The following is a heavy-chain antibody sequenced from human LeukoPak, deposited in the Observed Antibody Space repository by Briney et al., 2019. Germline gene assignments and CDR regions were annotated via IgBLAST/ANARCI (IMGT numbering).Heavy chain of an antibody. CDR1: GFTFSSYS. D-gene: IGHD6-13*01. CDR3: ARFPGIAAAGTENWFDP. V-gene: IGHV3-21*01. CDR2: ISSSSSYI. Sequence: GRSLRLSCAASGFTFSSYSMNWVRQAPGKGLEWVSSISSSSSYIYYADSVKGRFTISRDNAKNSLYLQMNSLRAEDTAVYYCARFPGIAAAGTENWFDPWGQGTLVTVSS. J-gene: IGHJ5*02.